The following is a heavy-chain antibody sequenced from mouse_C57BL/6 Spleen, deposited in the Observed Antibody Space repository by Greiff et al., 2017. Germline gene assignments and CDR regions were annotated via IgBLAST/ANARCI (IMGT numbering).Heavy chain of an antibody. V-gene: IGHV1-50*01. D-gene: IGHD2-4*01. CDR2: IDPSDSYT. CDR3: ARSEEGLRRLWFAY. J-gene: IGHJ3*01. Sequence: QVQLQQSGAELVKPGASVKLSCKASGYTFTSYWMQWVKQRPGQGLEWIGEIDPSDSYTNYNQKFKGKATLTVDTSSSTAYMQLSSLTSEDSAVYYCARSEEGLRRLWFAYWGQGTLVTVSA. CDR1: GYTFTSYW.